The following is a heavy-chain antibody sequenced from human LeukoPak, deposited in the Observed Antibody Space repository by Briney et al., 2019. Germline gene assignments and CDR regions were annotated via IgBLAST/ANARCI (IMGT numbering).Heavy chain of an antibody. Sequence: SQTLSLTCAFSGDSVSNNSGAWNWIRQSPSRGLEWLGRTYYRSEWYNDYAVSVKSRITINPDTSKNQFSLQLNSVTPEDTAVYYCARGKAFDVWGQGTLVTVSS. J-gene: IGHJ3*01. CDR1: GDSVSNNSGA. CDR3: ARGKAFDV. V-gene: IGHV6-1*01. CDR2: TYYRSEWYN.